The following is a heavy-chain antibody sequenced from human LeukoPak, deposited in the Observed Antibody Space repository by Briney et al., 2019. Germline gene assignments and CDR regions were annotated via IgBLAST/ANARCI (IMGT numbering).Heavy chain of an antibody. CDR1: GGSISSNSYY. CDR3: FSPPFSPYGIAVAGYAFDI. J-gene: IGHJ3*02. Sequence: NPSQTLSLTCTISGGSISSNSYYWGWIRQPPGKGLEWIGSIYYSGSTYYNPSLKSRVTISVDTCKNQFSLKLSSVTAADTAVYYCFSPPFSPYGIAVAGYAFDIWGQGTMVTVSS. V-gene: IGHV4-39*07. CDR2: IYYSGST. D-gene: IGHD6-19*01.